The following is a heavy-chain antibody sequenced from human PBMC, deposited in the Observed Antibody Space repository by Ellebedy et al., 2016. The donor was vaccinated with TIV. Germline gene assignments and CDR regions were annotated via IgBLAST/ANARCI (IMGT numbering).Heavy chain of an antibody. D-gene: IGHD3-3*02. CDR1: GFTFSSYA. CDR2: FGGRSTTT. J-gene: IGHJ3*02. V-gene: IGHV3-23*01. CDR3: AKISPTHRGAFDI. Sequence: GGSLRLXCEASGFTFSSYAMSWLRQARGKGLEWVSVFGGRSTTTDHADSVKGRFTISRDNSKNTLFLQMNSLRGDDTARYYCAKISPTHRGAFDIWGQGTMVTVSS.